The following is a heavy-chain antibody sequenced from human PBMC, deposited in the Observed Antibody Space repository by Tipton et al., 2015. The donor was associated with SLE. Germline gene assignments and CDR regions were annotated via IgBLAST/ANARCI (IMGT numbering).Heavy chain of an antibody. V-gene: IGHV3-11*04. J-gene: IGHJ4*01. CDR1: GFPFSDYY. D-gene: IGHD3-22*01. Sequence: SLRLSCAASGFPFSDYYMSWIRQTPGKGLEWVAYISSSAISIYYADSVKGRFTVSRDNAENSVYLQMNSLRAEDTAVYYCARGESSGYYVDYWGHGTLVTVSS. CDR3: ARGESSGYYVDY. CDR2: ISSSAISI.